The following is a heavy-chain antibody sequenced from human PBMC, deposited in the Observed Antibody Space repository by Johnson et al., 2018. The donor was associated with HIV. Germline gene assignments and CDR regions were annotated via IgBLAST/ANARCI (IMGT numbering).Heavy chain of an antibody. J-gene: IGHJ3*01. CDR3: ARGGDVVWFGEFPGAFDV. CDR2: ISSSRSSI. Sequence: QVQLVESGGDLVKPGGSLRLSCAASGFTFRDYYMSWIRQAPGKGLEWVAYISSSRSSISYADSVKGRFTISRDNAKNSLYLQMNSLRAEDTAVYYCARGGDVVWFGEFPGAFDVWGQGTMVTVSS. D-gene: IGHD3-10*01. V-gene: IGHV3-11*04. CDR1: GFTFRDYY.